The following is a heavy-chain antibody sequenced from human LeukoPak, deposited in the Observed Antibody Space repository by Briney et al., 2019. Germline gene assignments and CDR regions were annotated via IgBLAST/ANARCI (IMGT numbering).Heavy chain of an antibody. V-gene: IGHV1-18*01. CDR1: GYTFTSYG. CDR3: ARDRTMIVVGSFDY. Sequence: ASVKVSCKASGYTFTSYGISWVRQTPGQGLEWMGWISAYNGNTNYAQKLQGRVTMTTDTSTSTAYMELRSLRSDNTAVYYCARDRTMIVVGSFDYWGQGTLVTVSS. CDR2: ISAYNGNT. D-gene: IGHD3-22*01. J-gene: IGHJ4*02.